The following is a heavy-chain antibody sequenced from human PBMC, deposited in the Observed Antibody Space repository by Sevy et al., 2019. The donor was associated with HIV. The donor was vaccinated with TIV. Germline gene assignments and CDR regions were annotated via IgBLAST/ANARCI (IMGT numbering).Heavy chain of an antibody. D-gene: IGHD3-3*01. CDR1: GGSISGYY. CDR3: ARHNKHYDFWSDLNWFDP. J-gene: IGHJ5*02. V-gene: IGHV4-59*08. CDR2: IYYSGST. Sequence: SETLSLTCTVSGGSISGYYWSWIRQPPGKGLEWIGYIYYSGSTNYNPSLKSRVTISVDTSKNQFSLKLSSVTAADTAVYYCARHNKHYDFWSDLNWFDPWGQGTLVTVSS.